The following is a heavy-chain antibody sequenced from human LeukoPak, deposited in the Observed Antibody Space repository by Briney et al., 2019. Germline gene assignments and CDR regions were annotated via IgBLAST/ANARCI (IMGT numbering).Heavy chain of an antibody. CDR2: IYYSGST. D-gene: IGHD6-13*01. Sequence: SKTLSLTCTVSGGSTSRYYWSWIRQPPGKRLEWLGYIYYSGSTTYNPSLKSRLTMSVDTSKNQISLKPISLTAADTAVYYCARLPGIAAVWGQGTLVTVSS. CDR1: GGSTSRYY. J-gene: IGHJ4*02. V-gene: IGHV4-59*08. CDR3: ARLPGIAAV.